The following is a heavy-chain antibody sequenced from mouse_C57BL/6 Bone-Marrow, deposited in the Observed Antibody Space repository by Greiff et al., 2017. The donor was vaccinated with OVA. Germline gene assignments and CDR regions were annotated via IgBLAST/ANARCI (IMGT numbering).Heavy chain of an antibody. J-gene: IGHJ2*01. V-gene: IGHV1-80*01. Sequence: VQLQQSGAELVKPGASVKISCKASGYAFSSYWMNWVKQRPGKGLEWIGQIYPGDGDTNYTGKFKGKATLTADKSSSTAYMQLSSLTSEDSAVYFCALIYYYGSSYNGYWGQGTTLTVSS. D-gene: IGHD1-1*01. CDR1: GYAFSSYW. CDR3: ALIYYYGSSYNGY. CDR2: IYPGDGDT.